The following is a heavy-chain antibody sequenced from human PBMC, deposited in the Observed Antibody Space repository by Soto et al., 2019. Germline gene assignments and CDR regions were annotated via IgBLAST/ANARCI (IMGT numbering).Heavy chain of an antibody. D-gene: IGHD3-3*01. CDR2: IIPIFGTA. CDR3: AREVRFRNYYYGMDV. Sequence: GASVKVSCKASGGTFSSYAISWVRQAPGQGLEWMGGIIPIFGTANYAQKFQGRVTITADESTSTAYMELSSLRSEDTAVYYCAREVRFRNYYYGMDVWGQGTTVTVSS. V-gene: IGHV1-69*13. CDR1: GGTFSSYA. J-gene: IGHJ6*02.